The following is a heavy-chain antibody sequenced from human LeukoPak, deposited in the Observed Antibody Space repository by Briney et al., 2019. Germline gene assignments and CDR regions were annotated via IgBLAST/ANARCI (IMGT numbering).Heavy chain of an antibody. CDR2: ISYDGSNK. CDR1: GFTFSSYA. J-gene: IGHJ6*02. D-gene: IGHD4-17*01. Sequence: PGGSLRLSCAASGFTFSSYAMHWVRQAPGKGLEWVAVISYDGSNKYYADSVKGRFTISRDNAKNTLYLQMNSLRAEDTAVYYCASTTVTTMDVWGQGTTVTVSS. CDR3: ASTTVTTMDV. V-gene: IGHV3-30-3*01.